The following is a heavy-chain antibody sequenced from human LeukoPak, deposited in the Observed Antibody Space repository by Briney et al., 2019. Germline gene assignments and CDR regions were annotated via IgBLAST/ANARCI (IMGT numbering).Heavy chain of an antibody. CDR2: ISAYNGNT. CDR1: GYPFTSYG. D-gene: IGHD6-19*01. Sequence: ASVKVSCKASGYPFTSYGISWVRQAPGQGLEWMGWISAYNGNTNYAQKLQGRVTMTTDTSTSTAYMELRSLRSDDTAVYYCARDWDSSGWYRNNWFDPWGQGTLVTVSS. V-gene: IGHV1-18*01. J-gene: IGHJ5*02. CDR3: ARDWDSSGWYRNNWFDP.